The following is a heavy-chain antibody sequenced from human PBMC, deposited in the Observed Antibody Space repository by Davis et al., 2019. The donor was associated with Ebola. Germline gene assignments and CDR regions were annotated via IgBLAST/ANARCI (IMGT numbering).Heavy chain of an antibody. CDR3: ARDSSGWYPYYFDY. V-gene: IGHV4-34*01. J-gene: IGHJ4*02. D-gene: IGHD6-19*01. CDR2: INHSGST. Sequence: SQTLSLTCAVYGGSFSGYYWSWIRQPPGKGLEWIGEINHSGSTNYNPSLKSRVTISVDTSKNQFSLKLSSVTAADTAVYYCARDSSGWYPYYFDYWGQGTLVTVSS. CDR1: GGSFSGYY.